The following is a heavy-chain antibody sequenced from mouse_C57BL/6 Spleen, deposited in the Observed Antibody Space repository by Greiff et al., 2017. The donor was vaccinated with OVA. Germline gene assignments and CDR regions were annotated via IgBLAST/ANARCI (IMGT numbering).Heavy chain of an antibody. Sequence: EVMLVESGGGLVQPGGSLSLSCAASGFTFTDYYMSWVRQPPGKALEWLGFIRNKANGYTTEYSASVKGRFTISRDNSQSILYLQMNALRAEDSATYYCARCSFYGNSFAYWGQGTLVTVSA. J-gene: IGHJ3*01. CDR2: IRNKANGYTT. CDR1: GFTFTDYY. D-gene: IGHD2-1*01. CDR3: ARCSFYGNSFAY. V-gene: IGHV7-3*01.